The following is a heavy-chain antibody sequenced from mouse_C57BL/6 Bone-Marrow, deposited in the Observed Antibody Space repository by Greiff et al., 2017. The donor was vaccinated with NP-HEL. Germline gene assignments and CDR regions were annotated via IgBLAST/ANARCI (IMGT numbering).Heavy chain of an antibody. CDR1: GFTFTDYY. D-gene: IGHD2-2*01. V-gene: IGHV7-3*01. CDR3: ARSSVTAPYWYFDV. Sequence: EVQVVESGGGLVQPGGSLSLSCAASGFTFTDYYMSWVRQPPGKALEWLGFIRNKANGYTTEYSASVKGRFTISRDNSKSILYLQMNDLRAEDSATYYCARSSVTAPYWYFDVWGTGTTVTVSS. J-gene: IGHJ1*03. CDR2: IRNKANGYTT.